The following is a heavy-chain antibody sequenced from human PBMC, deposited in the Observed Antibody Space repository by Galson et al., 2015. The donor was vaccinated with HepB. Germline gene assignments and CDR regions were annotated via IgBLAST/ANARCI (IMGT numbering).Heavy chain of an antibody. J-gene: IGHJ4*02. CDR2: ISYDGSNK. CDR3: AKSRGGFQGGIAAY. CDR1: GFTFSSYG. D-gene: IGHD6-13*01. Sequence: SLRLSCAASGFTFSSYGMHWVRQAPGKGLEWVAVISYDGSNKYYADSVKGRFTISRDNSKNTLYLQMNSLRAEDTAVYYCAKSRGGFQGGIAAYWGQGTLVTVSS. V-gene: IGHV3-30*18.